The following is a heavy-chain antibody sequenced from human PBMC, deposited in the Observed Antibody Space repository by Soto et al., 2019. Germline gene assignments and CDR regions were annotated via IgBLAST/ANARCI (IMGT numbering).Heavy chain of an antibody. CDR3: VKAPTLWFGELLNDY. J-gene: IGHJ4*02. D-gene: IGHD3-10*01. CDR2: ISGSGGST. V-gene: IGHV3-23*01. Sequence: GGSLRLSCAASGFTFSTYAMSWVRQAPGKGLEWVSGISGSGGSTYYADSVKGRFTISRDNSKNTLYLQMNSLRAEDTAVYYCVKAPTLWFGELLNDYWGQGTLVTVSS. CDR1: GFTFSTYA.